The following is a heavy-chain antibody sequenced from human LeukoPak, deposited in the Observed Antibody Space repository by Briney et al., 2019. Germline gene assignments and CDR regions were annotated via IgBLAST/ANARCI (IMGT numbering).Heavy chain of an antibody. V-gene: IGHV4-38-2*02. J-gene: IGHJ4*02. Sequence: SETLSLTCTVSGYSISTGYYWGWIRQPPGKGLEWIGSIYYSGSTYYNPSLKSRVTISVDTSKNQFSLKLSSVTAADTAVYYCARGVGIWEPHDYWGQGTLVTVSS. CDR3: ARGVGIWEPHDY. CDR2: IYYSGST. D-gene: IGHD1-14*01. CDR1: GYSISTGYY.